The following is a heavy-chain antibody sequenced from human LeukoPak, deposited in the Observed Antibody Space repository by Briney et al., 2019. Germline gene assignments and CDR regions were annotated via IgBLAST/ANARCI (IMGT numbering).Heavy chain of an antibody. CDR3: ARIYYYYMDV. J-gene: IGHJ6*03. CDR1: GGSFSGYY. V-gene: IGHV4-59*01. Sequence: SETLSLTCAVYGGSFSGYYWSWIRQPPGKGLEWIGYIYYSGSTNYNPSLKSRVTISVDTSKNQFSLKLSSVTAADTAVYYCARIYYYYMDVWGKGTTVTVSS. CDR2: IYYSGST.